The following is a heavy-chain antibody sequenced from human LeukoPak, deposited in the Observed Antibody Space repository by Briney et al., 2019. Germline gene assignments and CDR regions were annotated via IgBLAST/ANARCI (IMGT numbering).Heavy chain of an antibody. D-gene: IGHD6-6*01. CDR3: ARGVYYYYYMDV. CDR2: IYYSGST. V-gene: IGHV4-59*01. Sequence: SETLSLTCTVSGSSISSYYWSWIRQPPGKGLEWIGYIYYSGSTNYNPSLKSRVTISVDTSKNQFSLKLSSVTAADTAVYYCARGVYYYYYMDVWGKGTTVTVSS. J-gene: IGHJ6*03. CDR1: GSSISSYY.